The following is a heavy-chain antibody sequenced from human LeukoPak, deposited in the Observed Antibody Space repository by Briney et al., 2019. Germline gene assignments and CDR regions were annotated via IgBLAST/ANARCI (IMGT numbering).Heavy chain of an antibody. CDR2: ISYDGSNK. CDR1: GFTFSSYA. J-gene: IGHJ4*02. Sequence: GGSLRLSCAASGFTFSSYAMHWVRQAPGKGLEWVAVISYDGSNKYYADSVKGRFTISRDNSKNTLYLQMNSLRAEDTAVYYCARGGVRPGYSFDYWGQGTLVTVSS. D-gene: IGHD3-22*01. V-gene: IGHV3-30-3*01. CDR3: ARGGVRPGYSFDY.